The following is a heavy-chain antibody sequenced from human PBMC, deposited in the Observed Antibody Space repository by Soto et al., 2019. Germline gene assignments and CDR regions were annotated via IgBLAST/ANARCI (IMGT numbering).Heavy chain of an antibody. CDR2: IYWDDDK. D-gene: IGHD3-3*01. V-gene: IGHV2-5*02. Sequence: VSGPTLVSPTQTLTLTCTFSGFSLSTSGVGVGWIRQPPGKALEWLALIYWDDDKRYSPSLKSRLTITKETSKNQVVLTMTNMDPVDTATYYCAHRPRGGFYYYFDYWGQGTLVTVSS. J-gene: IGHJ4*02. CDR1: GFSLSTSGVG. CDR3: AHRPRGGFYYYFDY.